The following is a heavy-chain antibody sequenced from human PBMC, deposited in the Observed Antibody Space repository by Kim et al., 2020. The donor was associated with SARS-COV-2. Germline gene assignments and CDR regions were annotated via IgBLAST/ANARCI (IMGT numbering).Heavy chain of an antibody. Sequence: VSVKSRITITPATSKNQFSLQLNSVTPEDTAVYYCARDSDEYSSSHYFDYWGQGTLVTVSS. D-gene: IGHD6-6*01. CDR3: ARDSDEYSSSHYFDY. V-gene: IGHV6-1*01. J-gene: IGHJ4*02.